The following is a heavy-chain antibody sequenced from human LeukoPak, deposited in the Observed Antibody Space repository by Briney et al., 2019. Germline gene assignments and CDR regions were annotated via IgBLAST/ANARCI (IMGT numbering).Heavy chain of an antibody. J-gene: IGHJ4*02. D-gene: IGHD3-10*01. V-gene: IGHV3-74*03. CDR3: ARTRYVGVHFDY. CDR2: INSDGSSI. Sequence: GGSLRLSCAASGFTFSSYWMHWVRQAPGKGLVWVSRINSDGSSITYADSVKGRFTISRDYAKNTLYLQMNSLRAEDTAVYYCARTRYVGVHFDYWGQGTLVTVSS. CDR1: GFTFSSYW.